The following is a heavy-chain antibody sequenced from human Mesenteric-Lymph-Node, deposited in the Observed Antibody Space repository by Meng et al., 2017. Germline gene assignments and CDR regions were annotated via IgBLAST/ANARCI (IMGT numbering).Heavy chain of an antibody. CDR3: ARGFRSGYWFYYGMDV. D-gene: IGHD3-22*01. V-gene: IGHV4-59*01. Sequence: SETLSLTCTVSGGSISSYYWSWIRQPPGKGLEWIGYIYYSGSTNYNPSLKSRVTISVDTSKNQFSLKLSSVTAADTAVYYCARGFRSGYWFYYGMDVWGRGTTVTVSS. CDR1: GGSISSYY. CDR2: IYYSGST. J-gene: IGHJ6*02.